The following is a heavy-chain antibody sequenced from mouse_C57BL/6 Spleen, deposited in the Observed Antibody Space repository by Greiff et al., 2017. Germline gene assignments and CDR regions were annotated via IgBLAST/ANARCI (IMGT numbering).Heavy chain of an antibody. Sequence: VKLQQPGAELVKPGASVKLSCKASGYTFTSYWMHWVKQRPGQGLEWIGMIHPNSGSTNYNEKFKSKATLTVDKSSSTAYMQLSSLTSEDSAVYYCAREEADYYAMDYWGQGTSVTVSS. CDR1: GYTFTSYW. CDR3: AREEADYYAMDY. CDR2: IHPNSGST. J-gene: IGHJ4*01. V-gene: IGHV1-64*01.